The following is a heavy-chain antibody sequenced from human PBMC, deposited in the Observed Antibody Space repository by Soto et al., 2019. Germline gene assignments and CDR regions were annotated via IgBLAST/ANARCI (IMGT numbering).Heavy chain of an antibody. J-gene: IGHJ4*02. Sequence: GASVKVSCKASGYTFTGYYMHWVRQAPGQGLEWMGWVNPNSGGTNYAQKFQGRVTMTRDTSISTAYMELSRLRSDDTAVYYCARGPGYSGHDYDYWGQGTLVTVSS. CDR1: GYTFTGYY. CDR3: ARGPGYSGHDYDY. CDR2: VNPNSGGT. D-gene: IGHD5-12*01. V-gene: IGHV1-2*02.